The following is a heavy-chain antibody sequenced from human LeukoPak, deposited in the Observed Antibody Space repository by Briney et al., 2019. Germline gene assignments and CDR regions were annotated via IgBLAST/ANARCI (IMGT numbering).Heavy chain of an antibody. CDR2: ISYDGSNK. CDR3: ARAPMTMAPAAGYSSGWYYGYYYYYMDV. CDR1: GFTFRSYA. Sequence: GGSLRLSCAASGFTFRSYAMHWVRQAPGKGLEWVAVISYDGSNKDYADSVKGRFTISRDNSKNSLYLQMNSLRAEDTAVYYCARAPMTMAPAAGYSSGWYYGYYYYYMDVWGKGTTVTVSS. J-gene: IGHJ6*03. V-gene: IGHV3-30-3*01. D-gene: IGHD6-19*01.